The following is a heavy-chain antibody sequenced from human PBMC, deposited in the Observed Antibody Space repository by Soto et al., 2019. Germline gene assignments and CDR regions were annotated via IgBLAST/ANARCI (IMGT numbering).Heavy chain of an antibody. V-gene: IGHV3-30-3*01. CDR2: ISYGGSDT. CDR3: ARDREVTMRSFDF. D-gene: IGHD3-22*01. CDR1: GFPFTTYA. Sequence: QVQLVESGGGVVQPGRSLRLSCAVSGFPFTTYAMHWVRQAPGKGLEWVAVISYGGSDTYFADSVKGRFTISSDKSKNTLYLQMNSLRTEDTAVYYCARDREVTMRSFDFWGQGTLVTVSS. J-gene: IGHJ4*02.